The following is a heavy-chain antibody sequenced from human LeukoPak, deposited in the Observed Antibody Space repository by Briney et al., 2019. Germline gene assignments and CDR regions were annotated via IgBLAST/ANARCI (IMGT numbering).Heavy chain of an antibody. D-gene: IGHD3-10*01. Sequence: GGSLRLSCVVSGFTFSTYGMNWVRQAPGKGLEWVTFIRYDGSNKYYADSVKGRFTISGDNSKNTLYLQMNSLRAEDTAVYYCARGPHITMVRGVPCWFDPWGQGTLVTVSS. CDR3: ARGPHITMVRGVPCWFDP. CDR1: GFTFSTYG. CDR2: IRYDGSNK. V-gene: IGHV3-30*02. J-gene: IGHJ5*02.